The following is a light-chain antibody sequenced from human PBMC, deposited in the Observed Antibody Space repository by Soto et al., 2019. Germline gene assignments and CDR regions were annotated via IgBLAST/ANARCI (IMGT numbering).Light chain of an antibody. CDR2: ATS. CDR1: QSIINKY. V-gene: IGKV3-20*01. J-gene: IGKJ2*01. Sequence: EIVLTQSPGTLSLSPGERATLSCRASQSIINKYLAWYQQKPGQAPRVLIHATSSRATGIPDRFSGSGSGTDFTLTISSLEPEDFAVYYCQHYGRSPYSFGQGTKLEIK. CDR3: QHYGRSPYS.